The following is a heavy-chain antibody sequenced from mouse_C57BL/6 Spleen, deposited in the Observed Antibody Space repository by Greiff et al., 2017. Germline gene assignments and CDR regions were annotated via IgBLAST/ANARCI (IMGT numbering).Heavy chain of an antibody. CDR2: IDPSDSYT. D-gene: IGHD2-2*01. J-gene: IGHJ2*01. CDR3: ARKGYGGFDY. V-gene: IGHV1-69*01. Sequence: VQLQQPGAELVMPGASVKLSCKASGYTFTSYWMHWVKQRPGQGLEWIGEIDPSDSYTNYNQKFKGKSTLTVDKSSSTAYMQLSSLTSEDSAVYYCARKGYGGFDYWGQGTTLTVSS. CDR1: GYTFTSYW.